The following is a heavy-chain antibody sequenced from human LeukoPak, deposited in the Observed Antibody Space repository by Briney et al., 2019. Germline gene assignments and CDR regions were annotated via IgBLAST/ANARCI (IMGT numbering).Heavy chain of an antibody. Sequence: GGSLRLSCAASGFTFSGSAMHWVRQASGKGLEWVGRIRSKANSYATAYAASVKGRFTISRDDSKNTAYLQMNSLKTEDTAVYYCTRIVAAAAPYYYYYMDVWGKGTTVTVSS. V-gene: IGHV3-73*01. D-gene: IGHD6-13*01. J-gene: IGHJ6*03. CDR3: TRIVAAAAPYYYYYMDV. CDR1: GFTFSGSA. CDR2: IRSKANSYAT.